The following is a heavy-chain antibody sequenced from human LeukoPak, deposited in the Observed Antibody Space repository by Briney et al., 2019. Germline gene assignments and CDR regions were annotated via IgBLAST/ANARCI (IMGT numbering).Heavy chain of an antibody. CDR2: INHSGST. J-gene: IGHJ4*02. Sequence: PSQTLSLTCTVSGGSISSGDYYWSWIRQPPGKGLEWIGEINHSGSTKYNPSLKSRVIISVDTSKNQFSLKLTSVTAADTAVYYCARAGDNSDNADCWGQGTLVTVSS. CDR3: ARAGDNSDNADC. V-gene: IGHV4-30-4*01. D-gene: IGHD3-22*01. CDR1: GGSISSGDYY.